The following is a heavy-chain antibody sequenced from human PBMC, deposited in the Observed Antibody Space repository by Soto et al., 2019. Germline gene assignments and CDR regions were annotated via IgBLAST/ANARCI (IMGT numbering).Heavy chain of an antibody. CDR1: GVTFSNAA. J-gene: IGHJ6*02. D-gene: IGHD7-27*01. CDR3: ARDGEYRHLAGTTEYFGMDV. V-gene: IGHV1-69*01. CDR2: IIPIFGGA. Sequence: VQVVQSEAEAKQPGSSVKLSCKVSGVTFSNAAFSWVRQAPGQGLEWMGGIIPIFGGAKYAQKFQARVKITADEMTDILYMEVTSLRIDGTAVYLCARDGEYRHLAGTTEYFGMDVWGQGTTVTFSS.